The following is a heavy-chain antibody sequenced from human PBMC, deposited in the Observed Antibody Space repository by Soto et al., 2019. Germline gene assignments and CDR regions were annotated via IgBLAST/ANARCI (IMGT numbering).Heavy chain of an antibody. Sequence: LRLSCAASGFTFSSYSMNWVRQAPGKGLEWVSSISSSSSYIYYADSVKGRFTISRDNAKNSLYLQMNSLRAEDTAVYYCARDARDDFWSGYRQYYFDYWGQGTLVTV. V-gene: IGHV3-21*01. D-gene: IGHD3-3*01. J-gene: IGHJ4*02. CDR3: ARDARDDFWSGYRQYYFDY. CDR1: GFTFSSYS. CDR2: ISSSSSYI.